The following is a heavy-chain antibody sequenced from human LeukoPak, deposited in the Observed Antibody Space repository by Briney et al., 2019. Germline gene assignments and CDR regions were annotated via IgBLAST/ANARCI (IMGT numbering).Heavy chain of an antibody. V-gene: IGHV3-13*01. J-gene: IGHJ3*02. CDR1: GFAFSSYD. CDR3: ARGYYDSSGYYRGAFDI. D-gene: IGHD3-22*01. Sequence: GGSLRLSCAASGFAFSSYDIQWVRQAPGIGLEWVSGIGSAGDTFYPDSVKGRFTISRENAKNSLYLQMNSLRVGDTAVYYCARGYYDSSGYYRGAFDIWGQGTVVTVSS. CDR2: IGSAGDT.